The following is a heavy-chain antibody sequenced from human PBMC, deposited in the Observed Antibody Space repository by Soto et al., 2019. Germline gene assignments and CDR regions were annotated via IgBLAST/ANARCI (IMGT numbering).Heavy chain of an antibody. CDR2: INNDGSGT. CDR1: GFTFSGYW. D-gene: IGHD6-6*01. V-gene: IGHV3-74*01. Sequence: EVQLVESGGDLVQPGGSLRLSCAASGFTFSGYWMHWVRQAPGKGLVWVSRINNDGSGTGYADSVKGRFTISRDNARNTLYLQLNSLRAEERAVYYCVRGSKDGDYWGRGKLVTVSS. CDR3: VRGSKDGDY. J-gene: IGHJ4*02.